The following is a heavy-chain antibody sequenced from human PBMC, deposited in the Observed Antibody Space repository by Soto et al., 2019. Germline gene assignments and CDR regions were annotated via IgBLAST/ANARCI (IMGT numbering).Heavy chain of an antibody. V-gene: IGHV3-21*01. CDR1: GFTFSSYS. Sequence: SGGSLRLSCAASGFTFSSYSMNWVRQAPGKGLEWVSSISSSSSYIYYADSVKGRFTISRDNAKNSLYLQMNSLRAEDTAVYYCARDCTPPIAVAGTIYYYYYGMDGWGQGTTVTVSS. J-gene: IGHJ6*02. CDR2: ISSSSSYI. D-gene: IGHD6-19*01. CDR3: ARDCTPPIAVAGTIYYYYYGMDG.